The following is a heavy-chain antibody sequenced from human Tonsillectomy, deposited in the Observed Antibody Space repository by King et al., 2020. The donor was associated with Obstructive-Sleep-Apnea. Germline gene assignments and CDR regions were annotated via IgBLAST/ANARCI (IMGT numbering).Heavy chain of an antibody. CDR2: ISYDGSDR. CDR1: GFSFSDYG. Sequence: LVQSGGGVVQPGRSLRLSCVASGFSFSDYGMHWVRQAPGTGLEWVSFISYDGSDRHHADSVKGRFTISRDNSKNAVYLQMNSLRVDDTALFFCAKDTRAPPYCTNTGCSYRFDPWGPGTLVTVSS. CDR3: AKDTRAPPYCTNTGCSYRFDP. D-gene: IGHD2-8*01. V-gene: IGHV3-33*06. J-gene: IGHJ5*02.